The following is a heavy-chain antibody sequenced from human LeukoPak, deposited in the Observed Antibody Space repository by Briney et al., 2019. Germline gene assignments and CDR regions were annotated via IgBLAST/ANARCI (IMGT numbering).Heavy chain of an antibody. V-gene: IGHV4-28*01. CDR3: ARTLEYSSSWYAFDI. CDR2: IYYSGST. J-gene: IGHJ3*02. Sequence: SDTLSLTCAVSGYSISSNNWWGWIRQPPGKGLEWIGYIYYSGSTYYNPSLKSRVTMSVDTSKNQFSLKLSSVTAVDTAVYYCARTLEYSSSWYAFDIWGQGTMVTVSS. D-gene: IGHD6-13*01. CDR1: GYSISSNNW.